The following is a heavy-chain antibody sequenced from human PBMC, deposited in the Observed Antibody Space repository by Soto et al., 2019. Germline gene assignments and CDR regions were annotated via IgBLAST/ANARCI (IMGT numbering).Heavy chain of an antibody. CDR1: GFTFSDYY. Sequence: QVQLAESGGGSVKPGGSLRLSCTASGFTFSDYYMTWVRQAPGKGLEWVSYIVDRSVYTQYEDSVRGRFTISSDNAKNSLFLEMNSLRVEDTGVYYCARLRSSSWYMGGYLDYWGQGTLVTVTS. V-gene: IGHV3-11*06. CDR2: IVDRSVYT. D-gene: IGHD6-13*01. J-gene: IGHJ4*02. CDR3: ARLRSSSWYMGGYLDY.